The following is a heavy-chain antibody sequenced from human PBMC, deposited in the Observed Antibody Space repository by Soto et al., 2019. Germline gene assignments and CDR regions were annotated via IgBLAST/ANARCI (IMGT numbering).Heavy chain of an antibody. V-gene: IGHV3-48*03. CDR1: GFTFSSYE. CDR3: ARVLNSPHANAFDI. CDR2: ISSSGSTI. D-gene: IGHD2-15*01. J-gene: IGHJ3*02. Sequence: LRLSCAASGFTFSSYEMNWVRQAPGKGLEWVSYISSSGSTIYYADSVKGRFTISRDNAKNSLYLQMNSLRAEDTAVYYCARVLNSPHANAFDIWGQGTMVTVSS.